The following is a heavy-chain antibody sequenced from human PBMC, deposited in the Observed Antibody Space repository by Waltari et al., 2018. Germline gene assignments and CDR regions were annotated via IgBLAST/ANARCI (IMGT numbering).Heavy chain of an antibody. Sequence: QVQLQESGPGLVKPSETLSLTCAVSGYSISRGYYLGWIRQPPGKGLEWIGSIYHSGSTYYNPSLKSRVTISVDTSKNQFSLKLSSVTAADTAVYYCARFDSSSSDYWGQGTLVTVSS. CDR3: ARFDSSSSDY. V-gene: IGHV4-38-2*01. CDR1: GYSISRGYY. J-gene: IGHJ4*02. CDR2: IYHSGST. D-gene: IGHD6-6*01.